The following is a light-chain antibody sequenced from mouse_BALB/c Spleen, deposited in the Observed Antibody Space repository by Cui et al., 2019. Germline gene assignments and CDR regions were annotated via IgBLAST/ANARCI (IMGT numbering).Light chain of an antibody. V-gene: IGKV5-48*01. CDR3: QQSNSWPYT. Sequence: DILLTQSPAILSVSPGERVSFSCRASQSIGTSIHWYQQRTNGSPRLHIKYASESISGIPSRFSGSGSGTDFTLSINSVESEDIADYYCQQSNSWPYTFGGGTKLEIK. CDR1: QSIGTS. J-gene: IGKJ2*01. CDR2: YAS.